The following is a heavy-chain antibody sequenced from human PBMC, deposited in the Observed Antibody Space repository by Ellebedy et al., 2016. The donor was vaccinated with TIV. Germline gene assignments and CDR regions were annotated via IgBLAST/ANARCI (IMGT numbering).Heavy chain of an antibody. J-gene: IGHJ6*02. V-gene: IGHV1-69*13. CDR3: AGPKEWGGVGYSYGWMGGYYYYGMDV. CDR2: IIPIFGTA. CDR1: GGTFSSYA. Sequence: AASVKVSCKASGGTFSSYAISWVRQAPGQGLEWMGGIIPIFGTANYAQKFKGRVTITADESTSPAYMELSSLRSEDRSVYYCAGPKEWGGVGYSYGWMGGYYYYGMDVWGQGTTVTVSS. D-gene: IGHD5-18*01.